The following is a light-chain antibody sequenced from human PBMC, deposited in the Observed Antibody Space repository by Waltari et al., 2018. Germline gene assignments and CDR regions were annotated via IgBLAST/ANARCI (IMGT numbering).Light chain of an antibody. J-gene: IGKJ4*01. V-gene: IGKV3-11*01. CDR1: QSVTNY. CDR3: LQRDRWLT. Sequence: EIVLTQSPATLSLSPGERATLSCRASQSVTNYLAWYQQKPGQAPRLLIYDISTRATAIQARFNGSGSGTDFTLTISSLEPEDFAVYYCLQRDRWLTFGGGTKVEIK. CDR2: DIS.